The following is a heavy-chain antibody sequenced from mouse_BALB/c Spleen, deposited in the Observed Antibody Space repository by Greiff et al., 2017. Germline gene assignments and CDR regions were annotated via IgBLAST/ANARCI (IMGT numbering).Heavy chain of an antibody. CDR3: ARDGNYNFDY. J-gene: IGHJ2*01. CDR1: GYSITSDYA. D-gene: IGHD2-1*01. V-gene: IGHV3-2*02. Sequence: EVKLQESGPGLVKPSQSLSLTCTVTGYSITSDYAWNWIRQFPGNKLEWMGYISYSGSTSYNPSLKSRISITRDTSKNQFFLQLNSVTTEDTATYYCARDGNYNFDYWGQGTTLTVSS. CDR2: ISYSGST.